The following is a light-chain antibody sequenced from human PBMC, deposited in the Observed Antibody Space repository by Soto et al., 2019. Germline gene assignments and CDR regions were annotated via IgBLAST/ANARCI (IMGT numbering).Light chain of an antibody. Sequence: QSALTQPASVSASPGQSITISCTGTSSDVGAYNYVSWYQQHPGKAPKLMIFDVSNRPSGVSDRFSGSKSGNTASLTISGLQAEDEADYYCSSYTSGSTLAFGGGTKLTVL. CDR1: SSDVGAYNY. V-gene: IGLV2-14*03. CDR3: SSYTSGSTLA. J-gene: IGLJ2*01. CDR2: DVS.